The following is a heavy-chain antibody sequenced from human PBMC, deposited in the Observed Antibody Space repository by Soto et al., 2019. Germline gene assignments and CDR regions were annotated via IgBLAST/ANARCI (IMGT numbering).Heavy chain of an antibody. CDR2: MNPNSGNT. D-gene: IGHD3-3*01. CDR3: ARFDLRITIFGVVIPHGDYYYGMDV. Sequence: ASVKVSCRASGYTFTSYDINWVRQATGQGLEWMGWMNPNSGNTGYAQKFQGRVTMTRNTSISTAYMELSSLRSEDTAVYYCARFDLRITIFGVVIPHGDYYYGMDVWGQGTTVTVSS. V-gene: IGHV1-8*01. J-gene: IGHJ6*02. CDR1: GYTFTSYD.